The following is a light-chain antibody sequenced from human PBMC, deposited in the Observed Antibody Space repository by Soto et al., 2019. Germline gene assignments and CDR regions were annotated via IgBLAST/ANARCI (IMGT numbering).Light chain of an antibody. CDR3: SSYAGNNTYV. J-gene: IGLJ1*01. Sequence: QSALTQPPSASGSPGQSVTISCTGTSSDVGGYNFVSWYQQHPGKAPKLMICEVSKRPSGVPDRFSGSKSGNTASLTVSGLQAEDEADYYCSSYAGNNTYVFGTGTKVTVL. CDR2: EVS. V-gene: IGLV2-8*01. CDR1: SSDVGGYNF.